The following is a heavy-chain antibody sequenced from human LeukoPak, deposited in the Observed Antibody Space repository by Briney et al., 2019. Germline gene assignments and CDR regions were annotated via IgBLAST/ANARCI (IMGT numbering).Heavy chain of an antibody. CDR3: ARDQWQQLAGEFDY. Sequence: GGSLRLSCAASGFTFSSYEMNWVRQAPGKGLEWVSYISSSGSTIYYADSVKGRFTISRDNAKNSLYLQMNSLRAEDTAVYYCARDQWQQLAGEFDYWGQGTLVTVSS. CDR1: GFTFSSYE. D-gene: IGHD6-13*01. V-gene: IGHV3-48*03. J-gene: IGHJ4*02. CDR2: ISSSGSTI.